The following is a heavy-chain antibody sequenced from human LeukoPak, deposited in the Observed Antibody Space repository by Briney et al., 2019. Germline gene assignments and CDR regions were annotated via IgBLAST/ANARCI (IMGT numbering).Heavy chain of an antibody. CDR2: INHSGST. D-gene: IGHD6-19*01. CDR3: ARGVHGIAVAGNYFDY. CDR1: GGSISSGGYY. J-gene: IGHJ4*02. V-gene: IGHV4-31*03. Sequence: SETLSLTCTVSGGSISSGGYYWSWIRQHPGKGLEWIGEINHSGSTNYNPSLKSRVTISVDTSKNQFSLKLSSVTAADTAVYYCARGVHGIAVAGNYFDYWGQGTLVTVSS.